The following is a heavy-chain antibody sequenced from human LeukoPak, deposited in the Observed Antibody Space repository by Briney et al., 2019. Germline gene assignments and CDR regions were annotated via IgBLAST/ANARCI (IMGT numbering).Heavy chain of an antibody. V-gene: IGHV3-66*02. J-gene: IGHJ4*02. CDR2: IYSGGGT. CDR1: GFTVSSNY. Sequence: GGPLRLSCAASGFTVSSNYMSWVRQAPGKGLEWVLVIYSGGGTYYADSVKGRFTISRDNSKNTLYLQINTLRPEDAAMYYCARDPTYYYFEYCGQGTLVTVSS. CDR3: ARDPTYYYFEY. D-gene: IGHD1-26*01.